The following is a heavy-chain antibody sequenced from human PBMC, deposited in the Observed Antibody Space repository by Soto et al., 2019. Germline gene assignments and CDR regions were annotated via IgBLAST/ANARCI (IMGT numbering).Heavy chain of an antibody. CDR1: GYTFTSYG. CDR2: ISAYNGNT. J-gene: IGHJ1*01. CDR3: ARDMTTVPPSAEYFQH. D-gene: IGHD4-17*01. Sequence: QVQLVQSGAEVKKPGASVKVSCKASGYTFTSYGISWVRQAPGQGLEWMGWISAYNGNTNYAQKLQGRVTMTTDTSTSSAYMELRSLRSDDTAVYYCARDMTTVPPSAEYFQHWGQGILVTVSS. V-gene: IGHV1-18*01.